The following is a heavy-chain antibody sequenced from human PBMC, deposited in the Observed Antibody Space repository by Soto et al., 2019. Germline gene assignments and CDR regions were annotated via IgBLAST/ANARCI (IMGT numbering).Heavy chain of an antibody. V-gene: IGHV3-74*03. CDR2: MAGDGRTT. CDR3: ATAEVDY. J-gene: IGHJ4*02. Sequence: GSLRLSCAASGFTFGDYWMHWVRQPPGKGPEWVSRMAGDGRTTQYADSVKGRFTASRDNAKSTLYLQMNSLRAEDAAVYYCATAEVDYWGPGTLVTVSS. CDR1: GFTFGDYW.